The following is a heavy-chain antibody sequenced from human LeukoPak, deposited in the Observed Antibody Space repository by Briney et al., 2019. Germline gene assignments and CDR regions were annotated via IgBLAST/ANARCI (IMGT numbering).Heavy chain of an antibody. CDR3: ANEIRPNDY. CDR1: GFTFSSYS. J-gene: IGHJ4*02. V-gene: IGHV3-23*01. D-gene: IGHD4-17*01. Sequence: GGSLRLSCAASGFTFSSYSMNWVRQAPGKGLEWVSSISSSGDDTYYADSVKGRFTISRDNSKNTLYLQMNSLSADDTAMYYCANEIRPNDYWGQGTLVTVSS. CDR2: ISSSGDDT.